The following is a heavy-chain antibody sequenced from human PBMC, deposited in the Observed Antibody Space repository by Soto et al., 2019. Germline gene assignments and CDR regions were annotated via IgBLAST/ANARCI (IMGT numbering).Heavy chain of an antibody. CDR2: MQPSTGRT. J-gene: IGHJ4*02. CDR1: GYSFTSLD. CDR3: ARGVSAGVDY. Sequence: QVQLVQSGAEVREPGASVKVSCKASGYSFTSLDINWVRQTAGQGLEWMGWMQPSTGRTGYAQKFQGRVTMTRDTSINTAYMELLTLTSDDTAFYYCARGVSAGVDYWGQGTLVTVSS. V-gene: IGHV1-8*01. D-gene: IGHD1-26*01.